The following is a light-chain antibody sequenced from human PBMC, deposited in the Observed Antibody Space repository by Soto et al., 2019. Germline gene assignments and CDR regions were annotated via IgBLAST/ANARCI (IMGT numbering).Light chain of an antibody. CDR1: QSVLYSSNTKNY. V-gene: IGKV4-1*01. J-gene: IGKJ1*01. CDR3: QQYYSTPTWT. CDR2: WAS. Sequence: DIVMTQSPDSLAVSLGERATINCKSSQSVLYSSNTKNYLAWYQQKPGQPPKSLISWASTRESGVPDRFSGSGSGTDFTLTINTLQAEDVAVYYCQQYYSTPTWTFGQGTKVEIK.